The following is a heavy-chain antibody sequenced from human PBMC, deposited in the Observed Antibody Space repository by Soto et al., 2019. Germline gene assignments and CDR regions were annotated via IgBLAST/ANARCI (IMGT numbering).Heavy chain of an antibody. Sequence: EVQLVETGGGLIQPGGSLRLSCAASGFTVSSNYMSWVRQAPGKGLEWVSVIYSGGSTYYADSVKRRFTMYRDNSKNTLYLQMDSLRAEDTAVYYCARALAFDIWGQGTMVTVSS. J-gene: IGHJ3*02. CDR3: ARALAFDI. V-gene: IGHV3-53*02. CDR1: GFTVSSNY. CDR2: IYSGGST.